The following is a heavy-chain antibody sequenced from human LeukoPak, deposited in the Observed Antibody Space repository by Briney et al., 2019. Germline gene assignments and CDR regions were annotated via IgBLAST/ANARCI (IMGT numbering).Heavy chain of an antibody. CDR1: GFTLGSHD. J-gene: IGHJ4*02. D-gene: IGHD5-18*01. CDR2: IASGFQT. V-gene: IGHV3-13*01. CDR3: VREARGYHYTYFDY. Sequence: GSLRLSCTASGFTLGSHDMHWVRQTTGEGLEWVAAIASGFQTFYAGSVKGRFTVSREDAKNSLYLQMNSLRAGDTAVYYCVREARGYHYTYFDYWGQGTLVTVSS.